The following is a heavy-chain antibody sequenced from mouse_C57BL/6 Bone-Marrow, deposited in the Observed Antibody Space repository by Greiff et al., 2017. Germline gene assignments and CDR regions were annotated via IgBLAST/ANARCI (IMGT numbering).Heavy chain of an antibody. Sequence: EVKLMESGGDLVKPGGSLKLSCAASGFTFSSYGMSWVRQTPDKRLEWVATISSGGSYTYYPDSVKGRFTISRDNAKNTLYLQMSSLKSEDTAMYYCARQLRPIYYAMDYWGQGTSVTVSS. D-gene: IGHD3-2*02. J-gene: IGHJ4*01. V-gene: IGHV5-6*01. CDR2: ISSGGSYT. CDR3: ARQLRPIYYAMDY. CDR1: GFTFSSYG.